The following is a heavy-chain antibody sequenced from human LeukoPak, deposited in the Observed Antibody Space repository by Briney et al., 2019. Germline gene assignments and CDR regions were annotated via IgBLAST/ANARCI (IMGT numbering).Heavy chain of an antibody. CDR2: ISTYKGNT. D-gene: IGHD2-2*01. CDR3: ARGRDLDCSSTSCSVFDY. J-gene: IGHJ4*02. Sequence: GASVNVSCKASGYIFTSYGISWVRQAPGQGLEWMGWISTYKGNTNYAQKLQGRVTMTRDTSISTAYMELSRLTPDDTAVYYCARGRDLDCSSTSCSVFDYWGQGTLVTVSS. V-gene: IGHV1-18*01. CDR1: GYIFTSYG.